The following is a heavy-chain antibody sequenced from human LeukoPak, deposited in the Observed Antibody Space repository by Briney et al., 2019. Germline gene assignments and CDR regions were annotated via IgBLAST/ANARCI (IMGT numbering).Heavy chain of an antibody. CDR1: GFTFSSYS. V-gene: IGHV3-21*01. Sequence: XGSLRLSCAASGFTFSSYSMNWVRQAPGKGLEWVSSISSSSSYIYYADSVKGRFTISRDNAKNSLYLQMNSLRAEDTAVYYCARFGGYDQYDFDYWGQGTLVTVSS. CDR3: ARFGGYDQYDFDY. CDR2: ISSSSSYI. J-gene: IGHJ4*02. D-gene: IGHD5-12*01.